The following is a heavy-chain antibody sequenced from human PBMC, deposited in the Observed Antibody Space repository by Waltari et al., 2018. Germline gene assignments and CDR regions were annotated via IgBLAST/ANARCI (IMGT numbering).Heavy chain of an antibody. V-gene: IGHV3-23*01. CDR1: GFIFSSYA. CDR3: AKADFGDPFWYFDL. D-gene: IGHD4-17*01. CDR2: MTADGRSR. J-gene: IGHJ2*01. Sequence: EAQLLESGGGLVQPGGSLSVSCAASGFIFSSYAMSWVRQAPGKGLEWVSTMTADGRSRNYADSVKGRFTISRDNSQNTLDLQMNTLRAEDTAVYFCAKADFGDPFWYFDLWGRGTLVTV.